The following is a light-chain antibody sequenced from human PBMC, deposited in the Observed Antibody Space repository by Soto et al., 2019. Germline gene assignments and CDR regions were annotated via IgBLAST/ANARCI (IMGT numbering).Light chain of an antibody. J-gene: IGLJ1*01. CDR2: EVS. CDR1: SSDVGSYNL. Sequence: QSVLAQPASVSGSPGQSITISCTGTSSDVGSYNLVSWYQQHPGKAPKVMIYEVSKRPSGVSNRFSGSKSGNTASLTISGLQADDEADYYCCSYGGSYVFGPGTKVTV. V-gene: IGLV2-23*02. CDR3: CSYGGSYV.